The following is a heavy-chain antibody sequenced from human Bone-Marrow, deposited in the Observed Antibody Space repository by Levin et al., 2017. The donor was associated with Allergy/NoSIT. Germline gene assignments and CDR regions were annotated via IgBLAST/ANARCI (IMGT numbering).Heavy chain of an antibody. Sequence: KPSETLSLTCTVSGGSISGYYGSWIRQPPGGGLEWIGHIYYTGSAQYNPSLKSRVVISVDTSRDQFSLELNSVTAADTAVYFCTRLHCSHNCYPGDWSQGILVTVSS. CDR2: IYYTGSA. V-gene: IGHV4-59*08. J-gene: IGHJ4*02. D-gene: IGHD2-15*01. CDR3: TRLHCSHNCYPGD. CDR1: GGSISGYY.